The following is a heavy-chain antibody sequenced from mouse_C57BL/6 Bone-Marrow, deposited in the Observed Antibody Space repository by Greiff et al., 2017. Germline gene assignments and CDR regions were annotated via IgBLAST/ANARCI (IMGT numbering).Heavy chain of an antibody. Sequence: QVTLKVSDAELVKPGASVKISCKVSGYTFTDHTIHWMKQRPEQGLEWIGYIYPSDGSTKYNEKFKGKATLTADKSSSTAYMQLNSLTSEDSAVYVCAKSGYCGSRGPHFDYWGQGTTLTVSS. D-gene: IGHD1-1*01. V-gene: IGHV1-78*01. CDR3: AKSGYCGSRGPHFDY. CDR1: GYTFTDHT. CDR2: IYPSDGST. J-gene: IGHJ2*01.